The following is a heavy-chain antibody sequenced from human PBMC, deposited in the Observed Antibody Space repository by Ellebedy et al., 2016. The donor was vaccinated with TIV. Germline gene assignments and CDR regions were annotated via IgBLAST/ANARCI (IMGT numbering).Heavy chain of an antibody. CDR2: IYSGGNT. Sequence: PGGSLRLSCAGSGVTVSTNYMTWVRQAPGKGPEWVSVIYSGGNTYSADSVKGRFTISRDNLKKTVYLQMNSLRAEDTAVYDCARVSTKWSLYYGMDVWGQGTTVTVSS. D-gene: IGHD2-8*01. CDR1: GVTVSTNY. J-gene: IGHJ6*02. V-gene: IGHV3-66*01. CDR3: ARVSTKWSLYYGMDV.